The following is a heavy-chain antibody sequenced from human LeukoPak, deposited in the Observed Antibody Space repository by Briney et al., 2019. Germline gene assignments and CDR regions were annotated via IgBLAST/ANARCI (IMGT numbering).Heavy chain of an antibody. J-gene: IGHJ5*02. CDR3: ARLRQGKWFDP. Sequence: PSETLSLTCTVSGGSISSYYWSWTRQPPGKGLEWIGYIYYSGSTNYNPSLKSRVTISVDTSKNQFSLKLSSVTAADTAVYYCARLRQGKWFDPWGQGTLVTVSS. V-gene: IGHV4-59*01. CDR1: GGSISSYY. CDR2: IYYSGST. D-gene: IGHD3-10*01.